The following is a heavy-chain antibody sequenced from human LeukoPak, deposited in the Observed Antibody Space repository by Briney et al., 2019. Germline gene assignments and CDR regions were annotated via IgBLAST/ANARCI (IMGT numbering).Heavy chain of an antibody. CDR2: IYTSGST. CDR1: GRSVSSYY. V-gene: IGHV4-4*07. Sequence: SETLSLTCTVSGRSVSSYYRSWIRQPAGKGLEWIGRIYTSGSTNYNPSLKSRVTMSVDTYKNQFSLKLSSVTAADTAVYYCARRRLRYFDWLEGDYYYYYMDVWGKGTTVTISS. J-gene: IGHJ6*03. D-gene: IGHD3-9*01. CDR3: ARRRLRYFDWLEGDYYYYYMDV.